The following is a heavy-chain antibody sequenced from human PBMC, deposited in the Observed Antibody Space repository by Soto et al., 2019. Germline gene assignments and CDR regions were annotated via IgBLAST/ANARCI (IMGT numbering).Heavy chain of an antibody. V-gene: IGHV4-39*01. CDR2: IYYSGST. CDR1: GGSISSSSYY. J-gene: IGHJ6*02. CDR3: ATLGGAGYYYYYGMDV. Sequence: PSETLSLTCTVSGGSISSSSYYWGWIRQPPGKGLEWIGSIYYSGSTYYNPSLKSRVTISVDTSKNQFSLKLSSVTAADTAVYYCATLGGAGYYYYYGMDVWGQGTTVTVSS. D-gene: IGHD1-26*01.